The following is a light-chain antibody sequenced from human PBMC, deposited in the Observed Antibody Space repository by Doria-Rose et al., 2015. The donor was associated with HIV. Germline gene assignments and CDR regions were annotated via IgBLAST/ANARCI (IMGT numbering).Light chain of an antibody. CDR2: QVS. CDR1: TSDVGGYDY. J-gene: IGLJ3*02. CDR3: SSYTSSSTWV. V-gene: IGLV2-14*01. Sequence: GQSITISCTGTTSDVGGYDYLSWYQHHPGKAPKLMIYQVSNRPSGVSNRFSGSKSGNTASLTISGLQAEDEADYYCSSYTSSSTWVFGGGTKLTVL.